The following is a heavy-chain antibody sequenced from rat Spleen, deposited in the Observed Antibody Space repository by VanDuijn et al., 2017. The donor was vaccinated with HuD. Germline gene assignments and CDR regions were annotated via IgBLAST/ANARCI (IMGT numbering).Heavy chain of an antibody. J-gene: IGHJ1*01. CDR3: ARAHYYSSNQALYWHFDF. Sequence: EVQLVESGGGFVQPGRSLKLSCVASGFTFDDYGMNWIRQAPGKGLEWISYIGGSGGTVSYADTVKGRFTISRDNARNTLYLQLSSLRSEDTALYYCARAHYYSSNQALYWHFDFWGPGTMVTVSS. CDR2: IGGSGGTV. D-gene: IGHD1-2*01. CDR1: GFTFDDYG. V-gene: IGHV5-34*01.